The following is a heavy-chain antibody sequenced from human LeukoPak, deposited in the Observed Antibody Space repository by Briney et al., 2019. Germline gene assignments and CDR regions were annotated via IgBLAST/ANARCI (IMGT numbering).Heavy chain of an antibody. CDR3: AKDDDWGRFNH. CDR1: GFSFRSHG. Sequence: GGSLRLSCAASGFSFRSHGMNWVRQAPGKGLEWVSGISPRGDITYYKDPVRGRFTISRDNFKNTVSLQLTSLRAEDTAMYYCAKDDDWGRFNHWGQGTLVTVSS. CDR2: ISPRGDIT. J-gene: IGHJ1*01. V-gene: IGHV3-23*01. D-gene: IGHD3-16*01.